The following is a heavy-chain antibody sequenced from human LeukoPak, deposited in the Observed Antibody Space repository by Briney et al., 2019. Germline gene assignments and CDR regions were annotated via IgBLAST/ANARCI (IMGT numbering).Heavy chain of an antibody. CDR1: GFTFSDHY. CDR2: ISGSGTNT. CDR3: ARDPSTLTRRDDY. D-gene: IGHD1-1*01. J-gene: IGHJ4*02. V-gene: IGHV3-23*01. Sequence: GGSLRLSCAASGFTFSDHYMDWVRQAPGKGLEWIATISGSGTNTHYADSVKGRLTISRDNSKNTVYVQMNSLRAEDTAVYYCARDPSTLTRRDDYWGQGTLVTVSS.